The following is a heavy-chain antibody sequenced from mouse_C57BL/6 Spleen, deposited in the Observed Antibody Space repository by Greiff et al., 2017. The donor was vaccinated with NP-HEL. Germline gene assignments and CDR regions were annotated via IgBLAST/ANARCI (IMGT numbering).Heavy chain of an antibody. CDR1: GYTFTSYW. CDR2: IDPSDSYT. D-gene: IGHD2-5*01. J-gene: IGHJ3*01. CDR3: ARYYYSNYGFAY. V-gene: IGHV1-59*01. Sequence: QVQLQQPGAELVRPGTSVKLSCKASGYTFTSYWMHWVKQRPGQGLEWIGVIDPSDSYTNYNQKFKGKATLTVDTSSSTAYMQLSSLTSEDSAVYYCARYYYSNYGFAYWGQGTLVTVSA.